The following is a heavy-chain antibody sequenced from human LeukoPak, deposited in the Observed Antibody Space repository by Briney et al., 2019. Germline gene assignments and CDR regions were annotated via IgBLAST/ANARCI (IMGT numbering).Heavy chain of an antibody. CDR3: AKDWGYYDSSGYDY. Sequence: PGGSLRLSCAASGFTFSSYAMSWVRQAPGKGLEWVSAISGSGGSTYYADSVKGRFTISGDNSKNTLYLQMNSLRAEDTAVYYCAKDWGYYDSSGYDYWGQGTLVTVSS. J-gene: IGHJ4*02. V-gene: IGHV3-23*01. CDR2: ISGSGGST. D-gene: IGHD3-22*01. CDR1: GFTFSSYA.